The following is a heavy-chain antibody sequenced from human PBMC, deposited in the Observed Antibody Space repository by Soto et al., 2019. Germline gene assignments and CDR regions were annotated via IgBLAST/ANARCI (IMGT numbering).Heavy chain of an antibody. J-gene: IGHJ4*02. CDR2: INPSGGST. CDR1: GYTFTSYY. CDR3: VRVVAIPGYPDN. Sequence: ASVKVSCKASGYTFTSYYMHWVRQAPGQGLEWMGIINPSGGSTRYAQKFQGRVTITRDKSTSTAYMELSSLRSDDTAIYYCVRVVAIPGYPDNWGQGTLVTVSS. D-gene: IGHD5-12*01. V-gene: IGHV1-46*01.